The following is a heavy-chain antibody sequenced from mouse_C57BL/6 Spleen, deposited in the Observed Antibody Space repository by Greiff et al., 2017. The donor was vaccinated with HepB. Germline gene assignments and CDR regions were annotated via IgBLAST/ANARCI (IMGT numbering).Heavy chain of an antibody. D-gene: IGHD3-2*01. V-gene: IGHV3-6*01. CDR3: ARGTAHYFDY. CDR2: ISYDGSN. J-gene: IGHJ2*01. CDR1: GYSITSGYY. Sequence: EVQLVESGPGLVKPSQSLSLTCSVTGYSITSGYYWNWIRQFPGNKLEWMGYISYDGSNNYNPSLKNRISITRDTSKNQFFLKLNSVTTEDTATYYCARGTAHYFDYWGQGTTLTVSS.